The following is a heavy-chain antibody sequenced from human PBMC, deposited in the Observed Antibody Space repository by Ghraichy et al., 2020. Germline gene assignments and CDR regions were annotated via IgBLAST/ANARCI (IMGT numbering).Heavy chain of an antibody. D-gene: IGHD3-22*01. J-gene: IGHJ3*02. CDR2: ISGSGGST. CDR1: GFTFSSYA. CDR3: AKVDMIVVSTPAFDI. V-gene: IGHV3-23*01. Sequence: GESLNISCAASGFTFSSYAMSWVRQAPGKGLEWVSAISGSGGSTYYADSVKGRFTISRDNSKNTLYLQMNSLRAEDTAVYYCAKVDMIVVSTPAFDIWGPGTMVTVSS.